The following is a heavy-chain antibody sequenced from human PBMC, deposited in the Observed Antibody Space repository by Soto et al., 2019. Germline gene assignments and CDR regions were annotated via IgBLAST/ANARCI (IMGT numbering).Heavy chain of an antibody. V-gene: IGHV1-69*02. CDR2: IIPVLGVA. D-gene: IGHD6-13*01. Sequence: QVQLVQSGAEVKKPGSSVKVSCKASGGTLNSYTINWVRQAPGHGPEWLGRIIPVLGVANYAQTFQGRVTIPADNSTSTVYMDLTSLRSEDTAVYYCARSSVAAAGTLGNWGPGTLVTVSS. CDR3: ARSSVAAAGTLGN. CDR1: GGTLNSYT. J-gene: IGHJ4*02.